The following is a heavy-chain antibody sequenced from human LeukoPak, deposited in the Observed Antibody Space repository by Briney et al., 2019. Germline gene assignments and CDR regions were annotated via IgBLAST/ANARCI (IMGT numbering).Heavy chain of an antibody. CDR1: GFTFDDYG. V-gene: IGHV3-20*04. D-gene: IGHD2-21*02. J-gene: IGHJ4*02. Sequence: PGGSLRLSCAASGFTFDDYGMSWVRQAPGKGLEWVSGINWNGGSTGYADSVKGRFTIPRDNAKNSLYLQMNSLRAEDTALYYCARVVGMTYYFDYWGQGTLVTVSS. CDR2: INWNGGST. CDR3: ARVVGMTYYFDY.